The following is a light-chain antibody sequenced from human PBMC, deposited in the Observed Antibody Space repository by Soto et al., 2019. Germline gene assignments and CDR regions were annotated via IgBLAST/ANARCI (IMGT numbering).Light chain of an antibody. Sequence: EIVMTQSPATLSVSPGERATLSCRASQSVSSNLAWYQQKPGQAPRLLIYGASIRATGIPSRFSGSGSGTEFTLTISSLQSEAFAVYYCQQYNNWPPRTFGQGTKVEIK. V-gene: IGKV3D-15*01. CDR3: QQYNNWPPRT. J-gene: IGKJ1*01. CDR1: QSVSSN. CDR2: GAS.